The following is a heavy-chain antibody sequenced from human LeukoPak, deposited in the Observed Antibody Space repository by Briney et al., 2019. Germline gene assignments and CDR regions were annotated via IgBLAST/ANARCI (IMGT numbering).Heavy chain of an antibody. V-gene: IGHV4-30-2*01. Sequence: SETLSLTCAVSGGSISSGGYSWSWIRQPPGKGLEWVGYIYHSGSTYYNPSLKSRVTISVDRSKNQFSLKLSSVTAADTAVYYCARREYGAFDYWGQGTLVTVSS. CDR3: ARREYGAFDY. CDR1: GGSISSGGYS. J-gene: IGHJ4*02. CDR2: IYHSGST. D-gene: IGHD4-17*01.